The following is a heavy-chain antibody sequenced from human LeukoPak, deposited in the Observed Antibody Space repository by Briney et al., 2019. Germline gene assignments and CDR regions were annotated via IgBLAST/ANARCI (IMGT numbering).Heavy chain of an antibody. D-gene: IGHD6-19*01. CDR2: ISITEGT. Sequence: SETLSLTCSVSGVSVNTYYWSWLRQSAGKGLEWIGRISITEGTNYNPSLKSRVSMSVDASKSQVSLKLGSVTAADTAVYYCARLRRDINDWYADDCGGQGTLVTVSS. V-gene: IGHV4-4*07. CDR3: ARLRRDINDWYADDC. J-gene: IGHJ4*02. CDR1: GVSVNTYY.